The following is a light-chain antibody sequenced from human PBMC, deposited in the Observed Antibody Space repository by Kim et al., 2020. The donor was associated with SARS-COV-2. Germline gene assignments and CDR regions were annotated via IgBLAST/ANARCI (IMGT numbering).Light chain of an antibody. Sequence: EVVMTQSPATLSVSPGERATLSCRASQSVSTDLAWYQQKSGQAPRLLIYGASTRATGIPGRFSGSGSGTEFTLTISGLQSEDLAVYYCQQYKNGSPSTFGQGTRLGIK. CDR1: QSVSTD. CDR3: QQYKNGSPST. J-gene: IGKJ5*01. CDR2: GAS. V-gene: IGKV3D-15*01.